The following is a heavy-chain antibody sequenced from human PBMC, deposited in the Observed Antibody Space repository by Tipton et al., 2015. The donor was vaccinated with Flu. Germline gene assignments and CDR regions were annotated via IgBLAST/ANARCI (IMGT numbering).Heavy chain of an antibody. CDR3: TRDRPPYGSGSYLYYYYYGMDV. CDR2: IRSKAYGGTT. V-gene: IGHV3-49*04. J-gene: IGHJ6*02. Sequence: SLRLSCTASGFTFGDYAMSWVRQAPGKGLEWVGFIRSKAYGGTTEYAASVKGRFTISRDDSKSIAYLQMNSLKTEDTAVYYCTRDRPPYGSGSYLYYYYYGMDVWGQGTTVTVSS. CDR1: GFTFGDYA. D-gene: IGHD3-10*01.